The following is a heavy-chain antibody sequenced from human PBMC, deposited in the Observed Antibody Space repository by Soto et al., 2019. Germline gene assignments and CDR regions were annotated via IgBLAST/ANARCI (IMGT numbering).Heavy chain of an antibody. CDR1: GFTFSSYA. V-gene: IGHV3-23*01. J-gene: IGHJ6*02. CDR2: ISGSGGST. Sequence: GGSLRLSCAASGFTFSSYAMSWVRQAPGKGLEWVSAISGSGGSTYYADSVKGRFTISRDNSKNTLYLQMNSLRAEDTAVYYCAKSARPQGVYYYGMDVWGQGTTVTVSS. CDR3: AKSARPQGVYYYGMDV.